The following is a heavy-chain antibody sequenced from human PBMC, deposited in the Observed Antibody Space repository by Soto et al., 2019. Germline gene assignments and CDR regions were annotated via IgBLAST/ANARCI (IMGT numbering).Heavy chain of an antibody. CDR3: AKDALGDYFYYGMDV. V-gene: IGHV3-23*01. J-gene: IGHJ6*02. CDR1: GFTFNNYA. Sequence: EVQLLESGGGLVQPGGSLRLSCAVSGFTFNNYAMNWVRQAPGKGLEWVPSISDSGGRTYYADSVTGRFTISRDNSKNTLYLQMNSLRAEDTAIYYCAKDALGDYFYYGMDVWGQGTTVTVSS. CDR2: ISDSGGRT.